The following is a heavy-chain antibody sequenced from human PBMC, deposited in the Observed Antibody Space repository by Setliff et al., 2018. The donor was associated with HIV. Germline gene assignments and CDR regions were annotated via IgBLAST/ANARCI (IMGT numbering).Heavy chain of an antibody. V-gene: IGHV3-7*03. D-gene: IGHD2-15*01. Sequence: GESLKISCAASGFTFSTYWMSWVRQAPGKGPEWVANIRQDGGEAYYVDSVSGRFTISRDNAKNSLDLEMRYLRGDDTAIYYCTRCAAGPYCRNSFEYWGRGALVTVLL. CDR3: TRCAAGPYCRNSFEY. CDR1: GFTFSTYW. J-gene: IGHJ4*02. CDR2: IRQDGGEA.